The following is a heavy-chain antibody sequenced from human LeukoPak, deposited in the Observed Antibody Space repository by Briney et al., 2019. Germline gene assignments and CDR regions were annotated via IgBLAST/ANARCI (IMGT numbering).Heavy chain of an antibody. CDR1: GFTFSSYT. J-gene: IGHJ6*01. V-gene: IGHV3-21*01. CDR3: ARGSEGYCSGGGCYYGMDV. Sequence: PGGSLRLSCAASGFTFSSYTMNWVRQAPGKGLEWVSYISSSSSYIYYADSVKGRFTISRDNAENSLYLQMNSLRAEDTDVYYCARGSEGYCSGGGCYYGMDVWGQGTTVTVSS. D-gene: IGHD2-15*01. CDR2: ISSSSSYI.